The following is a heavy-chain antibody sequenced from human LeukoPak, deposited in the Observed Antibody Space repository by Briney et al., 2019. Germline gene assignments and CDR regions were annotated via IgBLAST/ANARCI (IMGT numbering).Heavy chain of an antibody. CDR2: ISAYNGNA. CDR3: AREASLEGWFGP. CDR1: GYTFTSYG. Sequence: ASVKVSCKASGYTFTSYGISWVRQAPGQGLEWMGWISAYNGNANYAQKLQGRVTMTTDTSTSTAYMELRSLRSDDTAVYYCAREASLEGWFGPWGQGTLVTVSS. D-gene: IGHD1-1*01. V-gene: IGHV1-18*01. J-gene: IGHJ5*02.